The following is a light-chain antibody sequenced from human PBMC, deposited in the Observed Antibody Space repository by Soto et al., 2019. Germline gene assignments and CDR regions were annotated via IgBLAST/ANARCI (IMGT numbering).Light chain of an antibody. CDR3: QQYYSTPPT. Sequence: IVMTQSPGSLAVSLGEGATINCRSSQSVLHSSYKNNYLAWYQQKPGQPPKLLIYWASTRESGVTDRFSGSGSGTDFTLTISSLQAEDVAVYYCQQYYSTPPTFGGGTKVEIK. V-gene: IGKV4-1*01. J-gene: IGKJ4*01. CDR2: WAS. CDR1: QSVLHSSYKNNY.